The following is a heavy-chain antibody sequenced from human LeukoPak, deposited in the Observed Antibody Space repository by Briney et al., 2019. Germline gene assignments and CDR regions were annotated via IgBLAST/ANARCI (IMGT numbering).Heavy chain of an antibody. J-gene: IGHJ6*03. CDR3: ARGGTGHYYYYMDV. CDR2: ISYDGSNK. CDR1: GFTFSSYG. Sequence: GGSLRLSCAASGFTFSSYGMHWVRQAPGKGLEWVAVISYDGSNKYYADSVKGRFTISRDNSKNTLYLQMNSLRAEDTAVYYCARGGTGHYYYYMDVWGKGTTVTVSS. D-gene: IGHD1-26*01. V-gene: IGHV3-30*19.